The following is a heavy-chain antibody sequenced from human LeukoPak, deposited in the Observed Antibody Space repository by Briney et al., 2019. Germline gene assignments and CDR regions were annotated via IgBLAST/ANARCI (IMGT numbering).Heavy chain of an antibody. CDR1: GGSISSYY. CDR3: ARGDDYVWGSYRPEYFQH. CDR2: IYYSGST. J-gene: IGHJ1*01. Sequence: SETLSLTCTVSGGSISSYYWSWIRQPPGKGLERIGYIYYSGSTNYNPSLKSRVTISVDTSKNQFSLKLSSVTAADTAAYYCARGDDYVWGSYRPEYFQHWGQGTLVTVSS. D-gene: IGHD3-16*02. V-gene: IGHV4-59*01.